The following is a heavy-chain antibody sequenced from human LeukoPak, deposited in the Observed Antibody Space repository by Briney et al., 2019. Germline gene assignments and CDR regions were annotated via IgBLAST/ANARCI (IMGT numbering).Heavy chain of an antibody. D-gene: IGHD2-15*01. CDR1: GFTFSSYV. V-gene: IGHV3-23*01. Sequence: GGSLRLSCAASGFTFSSYVMSWVRQAPGKELEWVSGISGSGGSTYYADSVKGRFTISRDNSKNTLYLQMNSLRAEDTAVYYCAKATSWSPIGSFDYWGQGTLVTVSS. CDR2: ISGSGGST. J-gene: IGHJ4*02. CDR3: AKATSWSPIGSFDY.